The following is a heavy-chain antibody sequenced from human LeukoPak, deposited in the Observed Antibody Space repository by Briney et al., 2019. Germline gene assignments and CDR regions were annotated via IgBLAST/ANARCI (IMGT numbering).Heavy chain of an antibody. CDR2: IYTSGST. D-gene: IGHD4-17*01. J-gene: IGHJ6*02. V-gene: IGHV4-61*02. Sequence: SETLSLTCTVSGGSISSGSYYWSWIRQPAGKGLEWIGRIYTSGSTNYNPSLKSRVTISVDTSKNQFSLKLSSVTAADTAVYYCARDFYGGKGYDGMDVWGQGTTVTVSS. CDR3: ARDFYGGKGYDGMDV. CDR1: GGSISSGSYY.